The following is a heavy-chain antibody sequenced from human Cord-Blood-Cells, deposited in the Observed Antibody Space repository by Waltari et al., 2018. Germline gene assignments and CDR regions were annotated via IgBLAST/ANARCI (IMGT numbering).Heavy chain of an antibody. CDR3: AREGDYGGNYDAFDI. J-gene: IGHJ3*02. V-gene: IGHV1-69*04. CDR1: GGTFSSYA. D-gene: IGHD4-17*01. CDR2: IIPILGIA. Sequence: QVQLVQSGAAVKKPGSSVKVSCTASGGTFSSYAISWVLQAPGQGLEWMGGIIPILGIANYAQKFQGRVTITADESTSTAYMELSSLRSEDTAVYYCAREGDYGGNYDAFDIWGQGTMVTVSS.